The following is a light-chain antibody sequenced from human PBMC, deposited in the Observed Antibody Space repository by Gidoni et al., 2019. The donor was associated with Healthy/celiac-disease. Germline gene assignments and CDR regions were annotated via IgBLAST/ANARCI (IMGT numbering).Light chain of an antibody. CDR2: LGS. Sequence: DIVMTQSPLSLPVTPGEPASISCRSSQSLLHSNGYNYLDWYLQKPVQPPQLLIYLGSNRASGVPDRFSGSGSGTDFTLKISRVEAEDVGVYYFMQALQTPWTFGQGTKVEIK. CDR1: QSLLHSNGYNY. CDR3: MQALQTPWT. V-gene: IGKV2-28*01. J-gene: IGKJ1*01.